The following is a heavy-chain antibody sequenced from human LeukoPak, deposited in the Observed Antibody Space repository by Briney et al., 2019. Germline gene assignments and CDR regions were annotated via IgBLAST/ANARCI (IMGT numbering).Heavy chain of an antibody. CDR1: GGSISSYY. CDR3: ARGGFYGSGSQKYNWFDP. V-gene: IGHV4-4*07. CDR2: IYTSGST. J-gene: IGHJ5*02. D-gene: IGHD3-10*01. Sequence: SETLSLTCTVSGGSISSYYWSWIRQPAGKGLEWIGRIYTSGSTNYNPSLKSRVTMSVDTSKNQFSLKLSSVTAADTAVYYCARGGFYGSGSQKYNWFDPWGQGTLVTVSS.